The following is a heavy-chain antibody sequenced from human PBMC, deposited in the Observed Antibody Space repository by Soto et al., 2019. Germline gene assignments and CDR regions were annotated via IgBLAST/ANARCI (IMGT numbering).Heavy chain of an antibody. V-gene: IGHV1-69*01. CDR3: ARGLNWALDY. Sequence: QVHLVQSAAEVKKPGTSVRVSCTVSGGTFGRNTIVWVRQAPEQGLECMGHIVPKYAQKFQGRVTFTADESTTTAYMDLSSLTSEDTAVYFCARGLNWALDYLGQGTLVTVSS. D-gene: IGHD7-27*01. CDR1: GGTFGRNT. J-gene: IGHJ4*02. CDR2: IVP.